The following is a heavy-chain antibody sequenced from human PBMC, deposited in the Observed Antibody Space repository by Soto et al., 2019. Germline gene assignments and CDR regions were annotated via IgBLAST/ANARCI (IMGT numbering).Heavy chain of an antibody. CDR2: ISSSGSGI. CDR1: GFTLSNYA. D-gene: IGHD2-15*01. Sequence: GSLRLSCAASGFTLSNYAMSWVRQAPGKGLEWVSYISSSGSGIYYADSMKGRFTISRDNAKKSLYLQMSSLRAEDTAVYYCARAYSDAFDIWGQGTMVTVSS. V-gene: IGHV3-11*01. CDR3: ARAYSDAFDI. J-gene: IGHJ3*02.